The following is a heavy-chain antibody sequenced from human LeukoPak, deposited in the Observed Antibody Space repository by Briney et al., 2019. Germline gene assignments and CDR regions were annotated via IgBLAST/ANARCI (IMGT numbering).Heavy chain of an antibody. D-gene: IGHD4-17*01. CDR1: GGSISSGGYY. V-gene: IGHV4-61*08. J-gene: IGHJ4*02. CDR2: IYYSGST. CDR3: ARRDYGDYVSGYFDY. Sequence: SETLSLTCTVSGGSISSGGYYWSWIRQPPGKGLEWIGYIYYSGSTNYNPSLKSRVTISVDTSKNQFSLKLSSVTAADTAVYYCARRDYGDYVSGYFDYWGQGTLVTVSS.